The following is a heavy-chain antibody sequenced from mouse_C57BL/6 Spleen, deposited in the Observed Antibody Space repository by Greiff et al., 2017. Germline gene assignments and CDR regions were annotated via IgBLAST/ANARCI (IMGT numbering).Heavy chain of an antibody. CDR1: GFTFSDYG. D-gene: IGHD1-1*01. J-gene: IGHJ3*01. V-gene: IGHV5-17*01. CDR3: ATDLTVVATRFAY. Sequence: EVQVVESGGGLVKPGGSLKLSCAASGFTFSDYGMHWVRQAPEKGLEWVAYISSGSSTIYYADTVKGRFTISRDNAKNTLFLQMTSLRSEDTAMYYCATDLTVVATRFAYWGQGTLVTVSA. CDR2: ISSGSSTI.